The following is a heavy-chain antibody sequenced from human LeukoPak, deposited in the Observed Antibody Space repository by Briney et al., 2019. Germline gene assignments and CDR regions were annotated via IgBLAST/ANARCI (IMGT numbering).Heavy chain of an antibody. D-gene: IGHD5-12*01. V-gene: IGHV3-7*01. Sequence: RGSLRLSCAASGFSFSDYWMSWVRQVPGKGLEWLANINQGGRDKYYMDSVKGRFTVSRDNAKNSLYLQMNSLRAEDTAIYYCTRRKFYSAYDPFDSWGQGTLVTVSS. CDR2: INQGGRDK. J-gene: IGHJ4*02. CDR1: GFSFSDYW. CDR3: TRRKFYSAYDPFDS.